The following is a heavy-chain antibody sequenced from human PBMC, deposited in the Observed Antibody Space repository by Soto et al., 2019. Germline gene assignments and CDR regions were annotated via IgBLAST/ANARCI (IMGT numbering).Heavy chain of an antibody. CDR2: ILWNDDK. CDR3: AHRPPFYDFWSGYHHTYNWFDP. Sequence: QITLKESGPTLVKPTQTLTLTCTFSGFSLSTSGEGVGWLRQPPGKALEWLALILWNDDKRYSPSLKSRLTITRDTSKNQVVLTMTNMEPVDTGTYYCAHRPPFYDFWSGYHHTYNWFDPWGQGTLVIVSS. D-gene: IGHD3-3*01. CDR1: GFSLSTSGEG. J-gene: IGHJ5*02. V-gene: IGHV2-5*01.